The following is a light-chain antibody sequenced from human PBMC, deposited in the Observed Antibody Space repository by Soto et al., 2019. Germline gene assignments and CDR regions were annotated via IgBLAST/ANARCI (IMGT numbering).Light chain of an antibody. Sequence: SYELTQPPSVSVAPGKTASIACGGTTLGDHHVHWYQQKAGQAPILVVYSSHDRPSGIPERFSGSNSGDTATLTISRVEAGDEADYYCQVWDYTRDHVVFGGGTKLAVL. CDR3: QVWDYTRDHVV. V-gene: IGLV3-21*04. J-gene: IGLJ2*01. CDR1: TLGDHH. CDR2: SSH.